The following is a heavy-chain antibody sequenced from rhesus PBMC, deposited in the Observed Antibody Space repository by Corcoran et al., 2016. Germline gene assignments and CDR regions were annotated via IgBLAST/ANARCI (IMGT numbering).Heavy chain of an antibody. CDR2: IGGDISYT. CDR1: GFTFSGYE. Sequence: EVQLAESGGGLVQPGGSLRLSCAASGFTFSGYEMHWVRQAPGRGLEAVSVIGGDISYTHYVVSVNGRFPISRDNANNSLSLQMTSLRTEDTAVYYCARLYSWNNFYGLDSWGQGVVVTVSS. V-gene: IGHV3-115*02. CDR3: ARLYSWNNFYGLDS. D-gene: IGHD1-20*01. J-gene: IGHJ6*01.